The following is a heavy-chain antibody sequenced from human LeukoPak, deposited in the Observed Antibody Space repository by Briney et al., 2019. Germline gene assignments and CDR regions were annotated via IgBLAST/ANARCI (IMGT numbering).Heavy chain of an antibody. Sequence: TSETLSLTCTVSGGSISSGGYYWSWIRQHPGKGLEWIGYIYYSGSTYYNPSLKSRVTISVDTSKNQFSLKLSSVTAADTAVYYCAKGRGSGWYAGIDYWGQGTLVTVSS. J-gene: IGHJ4*02. D-gene: IGHD6-19*01. CDR3: AKGRGSGWYAGIDY. CDR2: IYYSGST. CDR1: GGSISSGGYY. V-gene: IGHV4-31*03.